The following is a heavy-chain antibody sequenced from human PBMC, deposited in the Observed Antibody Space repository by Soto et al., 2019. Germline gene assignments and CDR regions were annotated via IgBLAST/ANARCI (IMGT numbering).Heavy chain of an antibody. CDR2: IYYSGST. Sequence: SETLSLTCTVSGGSISSGGYYWSWIRQHPGKGLEWIGYIYYSGSTYYNPSLKSRVTLSVDTSKNQFSLKLSSVTAADTAVYYCARDRPKLRGMDVWGQGTTVTVSS. J-gene: IGHJ6*02. V-gene: IGHV4-31*03. CDR3: ARDRPKLRGMDV. D-gene: IGHD3-10*01. CDR1: GGSISSGGYY.